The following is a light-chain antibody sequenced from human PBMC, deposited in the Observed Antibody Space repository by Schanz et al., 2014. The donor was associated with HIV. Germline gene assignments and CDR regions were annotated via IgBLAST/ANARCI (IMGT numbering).Light chain of an antibody. CDR2: DVS. V-gene: IGLV2-8*01. Sequence: QSVLTQPASVSGSPGQSITISCTGTSSDVGGYNYVSWYQQHPDKAPKLIIYDVSKRPSGVPDRFSGSRSGNTASLTVSGLQAEDEADYYCVSYTGTNNPVFGGGTKVTVL. J-gene: IGLJ2*01. CDR1: SSDVGGYNY. CDR3: VSYTGTNNPV.